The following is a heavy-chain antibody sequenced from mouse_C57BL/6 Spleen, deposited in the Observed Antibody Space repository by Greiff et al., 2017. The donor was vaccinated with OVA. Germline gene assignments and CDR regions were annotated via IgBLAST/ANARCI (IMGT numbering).Heavy chain of an antibody. V-gene: IGHV5-6*01. CDR1: GFTFSSYG. J-gene: IGHJ4*01. CDR2: ISSGGSYT. CDR3: ARPSGGNAMDY. Sequence: EVKLVESGGDLVKPGGSLKLSCAASGFTFSSYGMSWVRQTPDKRLEWVATISSGGSYTYYPDSVKGRFTISRDNAKNTLYLQMSSLKSEDTAMYYCARPSGGNAMDYWGKGTSVTVSS.